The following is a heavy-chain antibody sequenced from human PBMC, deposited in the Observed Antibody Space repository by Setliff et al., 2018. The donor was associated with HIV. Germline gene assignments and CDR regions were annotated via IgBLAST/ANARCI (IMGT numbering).Heavy chain of an antibody. D-gene: IGHD5-18*01. J-gene: IGHJ4*02. CDR3: ARTRGYTYGYIDS. CDR2: IYYSGST. Sequence: LSLTCTVSGDSTSSSSSYWGWIRQPPGRGLEWIGSIYYSGSTYYNPSLKSRVTISVDTSKNQFSLKLNSATAADTAVYYCARTRGYTYGYIDSWAQGTLVTV. V-gene: IGHV4-39*01. CDR1: GDSTSSSSSY.